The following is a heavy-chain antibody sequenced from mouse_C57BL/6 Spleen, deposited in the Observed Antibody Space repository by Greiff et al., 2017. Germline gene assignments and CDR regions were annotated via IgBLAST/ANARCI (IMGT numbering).Heavy chain of an antibody. CDR3: ARGGYYGVDY. J-gene: IGHJ2*01. CDR1: GYTFTDYN. V-gene: IGHV1-18*01. D-gene: IGHD1-2*01. Sequence: EVQLQQSGPELVKPGASVKIPCKASGYTFTDYNMDWVKQSHGKSLEWIGDINPNNGGTIYNQKFKGKATLTVDKSSSTAYMELRSLTSEDTAVYYCARGGYYGVDYWGQGTTLTVSS. CDR2: INPNNGGT.